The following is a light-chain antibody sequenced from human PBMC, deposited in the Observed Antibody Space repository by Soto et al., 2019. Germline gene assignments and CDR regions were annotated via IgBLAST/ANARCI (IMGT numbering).Light chain of an antibody. J-gene: IGKJ2*02. V-gene: IGKV3-15*01. CDR3: QQYNNWPRGT. CDR1: QSVSSN. Sequence: EILMTQSPATLSVSPGERATLSCRASQSVSSNLAWYQQKPGQAPRLLIYGASTRATGIPARFSGSGSGTEFTLTLSSLQSEDFAVDYCQQYNNWPRGTFGQGTKLEIK. CDR2: GAS.